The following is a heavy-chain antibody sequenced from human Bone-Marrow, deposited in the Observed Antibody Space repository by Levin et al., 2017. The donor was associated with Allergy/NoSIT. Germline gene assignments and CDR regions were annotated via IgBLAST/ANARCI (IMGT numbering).Heavy chain of an antibody. CDR1: GYSFTSNG. CDR2: VTVHNGDT. CDR3: TRVACSGGNCYAVYNWLDP. J-gene: IGHJ5*02. Sequence: ASVKVSCKASGYSFTSNGISWVRQAPGQGLEWMGWVTVHNGDTNYAQKFQGRVIMTADTSTNTAYMELRSLRSDDTAIYYCTRVACSGGNCYAVYNWLDPWGQGTLITVSS. V-gene: IGHV1-18*01. D-gene: IGHD2-15*01.